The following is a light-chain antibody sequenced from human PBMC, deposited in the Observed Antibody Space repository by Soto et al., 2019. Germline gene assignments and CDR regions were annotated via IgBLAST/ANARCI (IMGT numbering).Light chain of an antibody. Sequence: QSVLXQPPSASGSPGQSVTISCTGTSSDVGGYNYVSWYQQHPGKAPKLMIYEVSKRPSGVPDRFSGSKSGNTASLTVSGLQAEDEADYYCSSYAGQQQSVFGTGTKVTVL. J-gene: IGLJ1*01. V-gene: IGLV2-8*01. CDR1: SSDVGGYNY. CDR3: SSYAGQQQSV. CDR2: EVS.